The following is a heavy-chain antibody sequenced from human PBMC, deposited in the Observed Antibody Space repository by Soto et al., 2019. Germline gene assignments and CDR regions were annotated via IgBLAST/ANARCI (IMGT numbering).Heavy chain of an antibody. V-gene: IGHV1-3*01. Sequence: ASVKVSCKAYGYTFTSYAMYWVRQAPGQRLEWMGWINAGNGNTKYSQKFQGRVTITRDSSAGTAYMELTSLRSEDTAVYYCARDDYYIWGQGTMVTVSS. D-gene: IGHD3-16*01. CDR1: GYTFTSYA. CDR3: ARDDYYI. J-gene: IGHJ3*02. CDR2: INAGNGNT.